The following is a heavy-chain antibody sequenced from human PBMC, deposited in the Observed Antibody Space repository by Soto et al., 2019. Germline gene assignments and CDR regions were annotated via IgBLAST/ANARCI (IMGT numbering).Heavy chain of an antibody. CDR3: ARGVKFTIFGVGYGMDV. J-gene: IGHJ6*02. V-gene: IGHV3-33*01. CDR1: GFTFSSYG. CDR2: IWYDGSNK. Sequence: QVQLVQSGGGVVQPGRSLRLSCAASGFTFSSYGMHWVRQAPGKGLEWVAVIWYDGSNKYYADSVKGRFTISRDNSKNTLYLQMNSLRAEDTAVYYCARGVKFTIFGVGYGMDVWGQGTTVTVSS. D-gene: IGHD3-3*01.